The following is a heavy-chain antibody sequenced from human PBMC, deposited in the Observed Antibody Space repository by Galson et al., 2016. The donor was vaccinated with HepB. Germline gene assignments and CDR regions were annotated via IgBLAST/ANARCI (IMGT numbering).Heavy chain of an antibody. Sequence: SETLSLTCTVSGPSISSYYWSWIRQSPGKGLECIGYIEYSGSANYNPSLKSRVTISVDTSKNQFSLKLSSVTAADTAVYYFARHFPSYNGGLFDYWGQGTLVTVSS. CDR3: ARHFPSYNGGLFDY. CDR1: GPSISSYY. D-gene: IGHD4-23*01. V-gene: IGHV4-59*08. J-gene: IGHJ4*02. CDR2: IEYSGSA.